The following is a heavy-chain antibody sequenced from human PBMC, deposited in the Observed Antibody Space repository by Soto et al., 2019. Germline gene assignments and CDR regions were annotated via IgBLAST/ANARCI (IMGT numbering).Heavy chain of an antibody. V-gene: IGHV1-2*02. CDR1: GSRFTGYY. D-gene: IGHD6-6*01. CDR2: INPNSGGI. J-gene: IGHJ4*02. CDR3: EPLRRVEARGYDY. Sequence: SVKRYCKASGSRFTGYYMHWVRQAPGQWLEWMGWINPNSGGINYEQKFQGRVTMTSDKSISKAYMELRRLRSDDTAVYYCEPLRRVEARGYDYWGQGTLVTVSS.